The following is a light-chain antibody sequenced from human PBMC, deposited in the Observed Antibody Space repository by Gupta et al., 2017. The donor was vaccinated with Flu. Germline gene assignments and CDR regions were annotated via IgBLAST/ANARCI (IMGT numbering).Light chain of an antibody. J-gene: IGKJ2*01. CDR2: KAS. CDR1: QSINTW. Sequence: DSQMTHSHSTLYASIVDRVSITCRASQSINTWVAWYQWIPVKVPKLFIYKASRLPSGVPLRFSGSGSGTEFTLTISSLQPEDFATYYCQQEDSSPYTFGQGTKMEIK. CDR3: QQEDSSPYT. V-gene: IGKV1-5*03.